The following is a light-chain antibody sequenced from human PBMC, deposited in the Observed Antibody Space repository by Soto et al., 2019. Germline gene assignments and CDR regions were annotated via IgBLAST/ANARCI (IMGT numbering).Light chain of an antibody. Sequence: DIQMTQSPSSLSASVGDRVTITCRASQSISSYLNWYQQKPGKAPKLLVYAASSLQSGVPSRFSGSGSGTHFTLTISGLQPEDFAIYYCQQSYTPLWTFGQGTKVDI. V-gene: IGKV1-39*01. CDR2: AAS. CDR3: QQSYTPLWT. CDR1: QSISSY. J-gene: IGKJ1*01.